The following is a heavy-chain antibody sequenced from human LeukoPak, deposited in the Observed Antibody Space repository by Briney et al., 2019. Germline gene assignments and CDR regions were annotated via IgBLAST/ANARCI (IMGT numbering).Heavy chain of an antibody. J-gene: IGHJ5*02. CDR1: GGSISSSSYY. Sequence: ASETLSLTCTVSGGSISSSSYYWGWIRQPPGKGLEWIGSIYYSGSTYYNPSLKSRVTISVDTSKNQFSLKLSSVTAADTAVYYCARLTPVPPYLDSSGWNWFDPWGQGTLVTVSS. CDR3: ARLTPVPPYLDSSGWNWFDP. CDR2: IYYSGST. V-gene: IGHV4-39*01. D-gene: IGHD6-19*01.